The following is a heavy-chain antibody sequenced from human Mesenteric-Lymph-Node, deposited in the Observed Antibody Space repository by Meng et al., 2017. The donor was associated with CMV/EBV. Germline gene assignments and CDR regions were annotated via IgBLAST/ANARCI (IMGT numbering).Heavy chain of an antibody. J-gene: IGHJ5*02. CDR1: GFTVSSHY. D-gene: IGHD2-21*01. Sequence: GESLKISCAASGFTVSSHYMSWVRQAPGKGLEWVSVIYSGGSTYYADSVKGRFTISRDNSKNTLYLQMNSLRAEDTAVYYCARGIYCGGDCSKGFDPWGQGTLVTVSS. CDR2: IYSGGST. V-gene: IGHV3-66*02. CDR3: ARGIYCGGDCSKGFDP.